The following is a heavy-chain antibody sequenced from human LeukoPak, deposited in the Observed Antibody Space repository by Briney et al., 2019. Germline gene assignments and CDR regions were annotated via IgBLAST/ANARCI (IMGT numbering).Heavy chain of an antibody. CDR3: ARADGGSSWYPDY. CDR1: GFSVTNTL. Sequence: PGGSLRLSCTLSGFSVTNTLIDWVRQAPGKGPEWVALIYIDARTVYADSVKGRFTISRDNAKNSLYLQMNSLRAEDTAVYYCARADGGSSWYPDYWGQGTLVTVSS. J-gene: IGHJ4*02. D-gene: IGHD6-13*01. V-gene: IGHV3-53*01. CDR2: IYIDART.